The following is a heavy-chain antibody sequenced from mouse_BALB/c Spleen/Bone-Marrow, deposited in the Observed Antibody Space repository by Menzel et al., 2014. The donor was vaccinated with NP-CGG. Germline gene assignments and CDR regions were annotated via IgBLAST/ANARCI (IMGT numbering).Heavy chain of an antibody. CDR3: ARWDDRYDY. Sequence: VQLQQPGAELVKPGASVKLSCTASGFNIKDTYMHWVKQRPEQGLEWIGRIDPANGTTKYDPKFQGKATVTADTSSNPAYLQLSSLTSEDTAVYYCARWDDRYDYWGQGTTLTVSS. CDR2: IDPANGTT. J-gene: IGHJ2*01. V-gene: IGHV14-3*02. CDR1: GFNIKDTY. D-gene: IGHD2-14*01.